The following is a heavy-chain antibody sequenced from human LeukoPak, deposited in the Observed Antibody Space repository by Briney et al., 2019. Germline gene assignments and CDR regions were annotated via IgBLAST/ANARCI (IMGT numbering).Heavy chain of an antibody. Sequence: SGGSLRLSCSASGFTFSSYAMHWVRQAPGKGLEYVSAISSNGGSTYYADSVKGRFTISRDNSKNTLYLQMSSLRADDAAVYYCVNLPHSGSWSSFYYWGQGDLVTVSS. V-gene: IGHV3-64D*06. D-gene: IGHD6-13*01. CDR3: VNLPHSGSWSSFYY. J-gene: IGHJ4*02. CDR2: ISSNGGST. CDR1: GFTFSSYA.